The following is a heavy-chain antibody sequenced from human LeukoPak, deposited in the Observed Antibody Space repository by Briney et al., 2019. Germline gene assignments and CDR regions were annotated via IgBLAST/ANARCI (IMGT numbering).Heavy chain of an antibody. CDR3: ARVVRGNQAYYFDY. Sequence: SETLSLTCTVPGGSISSYYWSWLRQPPGKGLEWSGYTYYSGSTNYNPSLKRRVTISVDTSKNQFSLKLSSVTAADTAVYYCARVVRGNQAYYFDYWGQGTLVTVSS. V-gene: IGHV4-59*01. CDR2: TYYSGST. CDR1: GGSISSYY. J-gene: IGHJ4*02. D-gene: IGHD3-16*01.